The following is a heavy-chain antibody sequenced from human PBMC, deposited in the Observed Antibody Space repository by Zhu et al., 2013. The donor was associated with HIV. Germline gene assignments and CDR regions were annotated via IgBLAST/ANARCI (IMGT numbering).Heavy chain of an antibody. Sequence: QVRLEQSEAEMRRPGASVKLSCKASGYSFGRLYIHWVRQAPGQGLEWMGWISAYNGHTNFAQNLQGRVAMATDTSTGTAYMELRSLTSDDTAVYYCAEFGTGFDYWGQGTLVTVS. CDR2: ISAYNGHT. CDR1: GYSFGRLY. J-gene: IGHJ4*02. V-gene: IGHV1-18*04. D-gene: IGHD3-16*01. CDR3: AEFGTGFDY.